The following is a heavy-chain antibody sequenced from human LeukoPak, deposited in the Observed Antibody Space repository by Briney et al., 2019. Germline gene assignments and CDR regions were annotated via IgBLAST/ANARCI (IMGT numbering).Heavy chain of an antibody. Sequence: GGSLRLSCVASGFIFENFAIHWVRQAPGKGLEWVSIVSFGGTNNFYADSVNGRFTVSRDNSKNTVYLHMNSLRPDDTAVYFCARDRNVIGADFDSWGQGTLVTVSS. V-gene: IGHV3-30*04. J-gene: IGHJ5*01. CDR2: VSFGGTNN. CDR1: GFIFENFA. CDR3: ARDRNVIGADFDS. D-gene: IGHD2/OR15-2a*01.